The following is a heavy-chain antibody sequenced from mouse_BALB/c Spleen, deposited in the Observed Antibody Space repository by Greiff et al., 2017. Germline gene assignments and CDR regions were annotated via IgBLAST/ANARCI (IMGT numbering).Heavy chain of an antibody. V-gene: IGHV1S81*02. D-gene: IGHD1-3*01. CDR1: GYTFTSYY. CDR2: INPSNGGT. Sequence: VQLQQPGAELVKPGASVKLSCKASGYTFTSYYMYWVKQRPGQGLEWIGGINPSNGGTNFNEKFKSKATLTVDKSSSTAYMQLSSLTSEDSAVYYCTRSLGSYYYAMDYWGQGTSVTVSS. CDR3: TRSLGSYYYAMDY. J-gene: IGHJ4*01.